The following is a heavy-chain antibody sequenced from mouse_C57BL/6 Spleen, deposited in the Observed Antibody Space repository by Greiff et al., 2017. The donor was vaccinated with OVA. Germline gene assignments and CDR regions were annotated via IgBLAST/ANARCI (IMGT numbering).Heavy chain of an antibody. D-gene: IGHD1-1*01. V-gene: IGHV1-53*01. J-gene: IGHJ4*01. CDR1: GYTFTSYW. CDR2: INPSNGGT. Sequence: QVQLQQPGTELVKPGASVKLSCKASGYTFTSYWMRWVKQRPGQGLEWIGNINPSNGGTNYNEKFKSKATLTVDKSSSTAYMQLSSLTSEDSAVYYCARSPYYGSSRGYAMDYWGQGTSVTVSS. CDR3: ARSPYYGSSRGYAMDY.